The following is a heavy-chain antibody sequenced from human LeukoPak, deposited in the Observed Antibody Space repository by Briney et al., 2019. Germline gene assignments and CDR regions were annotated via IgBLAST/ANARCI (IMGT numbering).Heavy chain of an antibody. CDR1: GFTFSTFA. CDR3: AFQNGGVVY. Sequence: GGSLRLSCSASGFTFSTFAMTWVRQAPGKGLEWISFITNSGGPRYYADSVKGRFTISRDNAKNSLYLQMSSLRDEDTAVYYCAFQNGGVVYWGQGTLVTVSS. J-gene: IGHJ4*02. V-gene: IGHV3-48*02. D-gene: IGHD2-8*02. CDR2: ITNSGGPR.